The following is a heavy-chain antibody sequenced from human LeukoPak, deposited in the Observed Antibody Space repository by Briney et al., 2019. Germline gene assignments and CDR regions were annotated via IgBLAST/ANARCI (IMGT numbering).Heavy chain of an antibody. CDR1: GGSISSSSYY. V-gene: IGHV4-39*02. D-gene: IGHD2-15*01. CDR3: ARDLGYSRAYYYYYYMDV. Sequence: SETLSLTCTVSGGSISSSSYYWGWIRQPPGKGLEWIGSIYYSGSTYYNPSLKSRFTISVDTPKNQFSLKLSSVTAADTAVYYRARDLGYSRAYYYYYYMDVWGKGTTVTVSS. CDR2: IYYSGST. J-gene: IGHJ6*03.